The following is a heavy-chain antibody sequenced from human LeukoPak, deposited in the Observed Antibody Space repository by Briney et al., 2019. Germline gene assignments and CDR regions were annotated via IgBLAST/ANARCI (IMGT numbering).Heavy chain of an antibody. CDR1: GGSISSGGYY. CDR3: ATRTIFGVGGGYYMDV. Sequence: SQTLSLTCTVSGGSISSGGYYWSWIRQHPGKGLEWIGYIYYSVSTYYNPSLKSRVTISVDTSKNQFSPKLSSVTAADTAVYYCATRTIFGVGGGYYMDVWGKGTTVTVSS. D-gene: IGHD3-3*01. V-gene: IGHV4-31*03. J-gene: IGHJ6*03. CDR2: IYYSVST.